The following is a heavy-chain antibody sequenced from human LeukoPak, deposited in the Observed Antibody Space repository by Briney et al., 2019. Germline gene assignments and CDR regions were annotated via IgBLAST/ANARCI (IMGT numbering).Heavy chain of an antibody. CDR1: GFTFSSYS. Sequence: GSLRLSCAASGFTFSSYSMNWVRQAPGKGLEWVSYISSSSSTIYYADSVKGRFTISRDNAKNSLYLQMNSLRAEDTAVYYCAKEGDNTGYRYFDDWGQGTLVTVSS. CDR2: ISSSSSTI. J-gene: IGHJ4*02. CDR3: AKEGDNTGYRYFDD. D-gene: IGHD3-22*01. V-gene: IGHV3-48*04.